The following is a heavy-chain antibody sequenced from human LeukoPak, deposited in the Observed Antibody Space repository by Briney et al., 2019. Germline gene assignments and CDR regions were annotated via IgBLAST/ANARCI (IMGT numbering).Heavy chain of an antibody. CDR3: ARTSGYSSGWYMDYFDY. J-gene: IGHJ4*02. Sequence: SETLSLTRTVSGGSISSYYWSWIRQPPGKGLEWIGYIYYSGSTNYNPSLKSRVTISVDTSKNQFSLKLSSVTAADTAVYYCARTSGYSSGWYMDYFDYWGQGTLVTVSS. D-gene: IGHD6-19*01. CDR1: GGSISSYY. V-gene: IGHV4-59*01. CDR2: IYYSGST.